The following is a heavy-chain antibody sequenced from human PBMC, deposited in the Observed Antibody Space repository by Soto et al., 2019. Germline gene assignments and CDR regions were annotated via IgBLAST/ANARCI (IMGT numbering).Heavy chain of an antibody. J-gene: IGHJ6*02. V-gene: IGHV1-69*06. Sequence: SVKVSCKASGGTFSSYAISWVRQAPGQGLEWMGGIIPIFGTANYAQKFQGRVTITADKSTSTAYMELSSLRSEDTAVYYCVSGAAAGIPTHFDYYYYGMDVWGQGTTVTVSS. CDR3: VSGAAAGIPTHFDYYYYGMDV. D-gene: IGHD6-13*01. CDR2: IIPIFGTA. CDR1: GGTFSSYA.